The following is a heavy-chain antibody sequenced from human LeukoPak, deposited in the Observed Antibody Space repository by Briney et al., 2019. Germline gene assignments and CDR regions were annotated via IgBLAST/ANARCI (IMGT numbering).Heavy chain of an antibody. Sequence: ASETLSLTCTVSGCSISSYYWSWIRQPPGKGLEWIGYIYYSGSTNYNPSLKSRGTISVDASKNQFSLKLSSVTAADTAVYYCARWSIVATIRGGFDYWGQGTLVTVSS. CDR1: GCSISSYY. J-gene: IGHJ4*02. V-gene: IGHV4-59*01. CDR2: IYYSGST. D-gene: IGHD5-12*01. CDR3: ARWSIVATIRGGFDY.